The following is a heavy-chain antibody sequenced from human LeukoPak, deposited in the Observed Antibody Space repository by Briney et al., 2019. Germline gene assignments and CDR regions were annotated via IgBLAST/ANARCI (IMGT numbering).Heavy chain of an antibody. J-gene: IGHJ5*02. CDR2: ISYDGSNK. D-gene: IGHD3-22*01. V-gene: IGHV3-30*18. CDR1: GFTFSSYG. CDR3: AKDTDRYPHYDGSFNWFDP. Sequence: GGSLRLSCAASGFTFSSYGMHWVRQAPGKGLEWVAVISYDGSNKYYADSVKGRFTISRDNSKNTPYLQMNSLRAEDTAVYYCAKDTDRYPHYDGSFNWFDPWGQGTLVTVSS.